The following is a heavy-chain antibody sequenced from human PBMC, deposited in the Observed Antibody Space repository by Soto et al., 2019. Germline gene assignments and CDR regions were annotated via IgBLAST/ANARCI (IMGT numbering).Heavy chain of an antibody. Sequence: QMQLVQSGPEVQKPGTSVKVSCKASGFTFTTSTMKWVRQARGQRLEWRGWIVVGSGNTHYAQKFQERVTMTRDMSTSTDYMELSSLRSEDTAVYYCATDKSYDILTGYYPGGDYYYGMDVWGQGTTVTVSS. J-gene: IGHJ6*02. CDR2: IVVGSGNT. CDR1: GFTFTTST. CDR3: ATDKSYDILTGYYPGGDYYYGMDV. V-gene: IGHV1-58*02. D-gene: IGHD3-9*01.